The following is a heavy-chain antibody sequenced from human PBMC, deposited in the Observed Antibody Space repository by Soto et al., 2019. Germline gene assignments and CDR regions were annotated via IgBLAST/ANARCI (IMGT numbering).Heavy chain of an antibody. J-gene: IGHJ4*03. CDR3: AKNQGIAASHGVD. V-gene: IGHV3-30*18. Sequence: PGGSLRLSCAASGFTFGTYGMHWVRQAPGTGLEWVATISNDGRDKYYADSVKGRLTISRDNSKSTLYLQMNSLRAEDTAVYYCAKNQGIAASHGVDWGQGTLVTVSS. CDR2: ISNDGRDK. D-gene: IGHD6-13*01. CDR1: GFTFGTYG.